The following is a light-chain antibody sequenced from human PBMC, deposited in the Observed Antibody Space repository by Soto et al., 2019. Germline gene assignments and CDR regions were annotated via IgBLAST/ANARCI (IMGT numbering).Light chain of an antibody. Sequence: QSVLTQPPSTSGTPGQRVTISCSGSSSNIGSNHVYWYQQFPGMAPKLLMYRSDQRPAGVPDRFSGSKSGTSASLAISGLRSDDEAEYYCSARDASLSGVVFGGGTKLTVL. V-gene: IGLV1-47*01. CDR1: SSNIGSNH. CDR2: RSD. J-gene: IGLJ2*01. CDR3: SARDASLSGVV.